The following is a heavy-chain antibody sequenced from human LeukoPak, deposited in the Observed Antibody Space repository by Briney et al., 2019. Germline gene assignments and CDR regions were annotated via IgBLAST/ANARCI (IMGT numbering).Heavy chain of an antibody. CDR3: AREELGGVNYGGNSGFGYFDL. D-gene: IGHD4-23*01. CDR2: TYYRSKLYN. V-gene: IGHV6-1*01. J-gene: IGHJ2*01. CDR1: GDIVSSNSAA. Sequence: SQTLSLTCAISGDIVSSNSAAWNWIRQSPSRGLEWLGRTYYRSKLYNDYAVSVKSRITINPDTSKNQFSLQLNSVTPEDTAVYYCAREELGGVNYGGNSGFGYFDLWGRGTLVTVSS.